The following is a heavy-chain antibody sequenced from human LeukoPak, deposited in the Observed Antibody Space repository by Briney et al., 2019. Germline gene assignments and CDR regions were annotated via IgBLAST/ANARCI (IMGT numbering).Heavy chain of an antibody. CDR1: RFTFSSNA. CDR2: VSGSGGAT. J-gene: IGHJ4*02. Sequence: GGSLRLSCAASRFTFSSNAMSWVRQAPGKGLEWVSTVSGSGGATYYAESVKGRFTISRDNSKNTLYLQMNSLRAEDTAVYYCAKDVGYCGSASCYFSYWGQGTLVTVAT. D-gene: IGHD2-2*01. V-gene: IGHV3-23*01. CDR3: AKDVGYCGSASCYFSY.